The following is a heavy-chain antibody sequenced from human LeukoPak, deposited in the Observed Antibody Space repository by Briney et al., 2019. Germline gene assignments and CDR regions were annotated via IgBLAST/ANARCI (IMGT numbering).Heavy chain of an antibody. V-gene: IGHV3-23*01. CDR2: ISGSGGST. J-gene: IGHJ4*02. Sequence: GGSLRLSCAASGFTFSSYGMSWVRQAPGKRLEWVSAISGSGGSTYYADSVKGRFTISRDNSKNTLYLQMNSLRAEDTAVYYCARDDFWSGYGSDYWGQGTLVTVSS. CDR3: ARDDFWSGYGSDY. CDR1: GFTFSSYG. D-gene: IGHD3-3*01.